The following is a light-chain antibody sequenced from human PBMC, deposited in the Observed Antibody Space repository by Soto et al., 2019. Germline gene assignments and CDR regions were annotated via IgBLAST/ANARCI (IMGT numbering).Light chain of an antibody. CDR1: SSEVGGYNY. J-gene: IGLJ1*01. CDR2: DVS. Sequence: QSVLAQPASVSGSPGQSITISCTGTSSEVGGYNYVSWYQQHPGKAPKFMIYDVSNRPSGVSNRFSGSKSGNTASLTISGLQAEDEADYYCSSYTSSSTLDYVFGTGTKVTVL. V-gene: IGLV2-14*01. CDR3: SSYTSSSTLDYV.